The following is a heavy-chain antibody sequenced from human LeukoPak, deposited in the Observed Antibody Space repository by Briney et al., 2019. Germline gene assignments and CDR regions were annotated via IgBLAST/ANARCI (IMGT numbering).Heavy chain of an antibody. D-gene: IGHD3-16*01. CDR2: KYYSGST. CDR3: ARGRSYVFDFDS. V-gene: IGHV4-61*01. Sequence: SETLSLTCDVSGDSINPCCYYGPWVRQPPGEGLDWIGYKYYSGSTRYNSSLRSQLTISLDSSKNQFSLRLTSVTAADTAVYYCARGRSYVFDFDSWGPGTLVSVSS. CDR1: GDSINPCCYY. J-gene: IGHJ4*02.